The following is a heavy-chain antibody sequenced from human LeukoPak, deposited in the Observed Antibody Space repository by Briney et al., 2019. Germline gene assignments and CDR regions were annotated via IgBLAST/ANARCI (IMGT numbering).Heavy chain of an antibody. CDR1: GGSISRGDYY. V-gene: IGHV4-30-4*01. J-gene: IGHJ6*02. Sequence: SETLSLTCTVSGGSISRGDYYWSWIRQPPGKGLEWIGYIYYSGSTYYNPSLKSRVTISVDTSKNQFSLRLSSVTAADTAVYYCARVGGPNYYYYGMDVWGQGTTVTVSS. CDR2: IYYSGST. D-gene: IGHD2-15*01. CDR3: ARVGGPNYYYYGMDV.